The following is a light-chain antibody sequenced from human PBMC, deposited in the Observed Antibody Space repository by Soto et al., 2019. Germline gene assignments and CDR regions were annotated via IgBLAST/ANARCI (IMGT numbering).Light chain of an antibody. CDR1: TGAVTSGHY. Sequence: QAVVTQEPSLTVSPGGTVTVTCGSSTGAVTSGHYPYWFQQKPGQAPRTLIYDTNNRHSWTPARFSSSLLGGKAALTLSGAQPEDDADYYCLVSYSGASWVFGGGTKVTVL. CDR3: LVSYSGASWV. CDR2: DTN. J-gene: IGLJ3*02. V-gene: IGLV7-46*01.